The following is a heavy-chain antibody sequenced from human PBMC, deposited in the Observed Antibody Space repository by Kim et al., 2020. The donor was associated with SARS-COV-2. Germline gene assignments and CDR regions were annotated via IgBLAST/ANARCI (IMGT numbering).Heavy chain of an antibody. V-gene: IGHV4-34*01. Sequence: SETLSLTCAVYGGSFSGYYWSWIRQPPGKGLEWIGEINHSGSTNYNPSLKSRVTISVDTSKNQFSLKLSSVTAADTAVYYCARATRWFDPWGQGTLVTVSS. D-gene: IGHD5-12*01. J-gene: IGHJ5*02. CDR2: INHSGST. CDR1: GGSFSGYY. CDR3: ARATRWFDP.